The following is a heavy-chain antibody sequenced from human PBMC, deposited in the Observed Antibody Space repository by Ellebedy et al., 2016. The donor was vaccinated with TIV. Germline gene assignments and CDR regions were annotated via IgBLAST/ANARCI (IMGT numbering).Heavy chain of an antibody. V-gene: IGHV3-30*18. D-gene: IGHD4-17*01. CDR3: AKDPSGDSDY. CDR2: ISYDGSNK. CDR1: GFTFSSYG. Sequence: GGSLRLXXAASGFTFSSYGMHWVRQAPGKGLEWVAVISYDGSNKYYADSVKGRFTISRDNSKNTLYLQMNSLRAEDTAVYYCAKDPSGDSDYWGQGTLVTVSS. J-gene: IGHJ4*02.